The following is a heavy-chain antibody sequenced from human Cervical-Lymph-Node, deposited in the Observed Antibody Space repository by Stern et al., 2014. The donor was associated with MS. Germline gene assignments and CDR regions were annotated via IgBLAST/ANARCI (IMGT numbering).Heavy chain of an antibody. CDR2: IVPNFGTT. CDR1: GGTFSIYG. V-gene: IGHV1-69*06. D-gene: IGHD3-10*01. Sequence: QLVQSGAEVKKPGSSVKVSCKASGGTFSIYGFNWVRQAPGQGLEWVGGIVPNFGTTNLAQKFQGRVTITADRSANTVYMELSSLRSDDTAVYYCAKARTLYYINYDMDVWGQGTTVTVSS. CDR3: AKARTLYYINYDMDV. J-gene: IGHJ6*02.